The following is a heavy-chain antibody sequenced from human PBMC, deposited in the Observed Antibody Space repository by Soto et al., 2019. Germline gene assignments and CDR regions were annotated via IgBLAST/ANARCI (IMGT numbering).Heavy chain of an antibody. CDR2: INPNSGGT. D-gene: IGHD1-26*01. CDR1: GYTFTGYY. CDR3: ARDLFPAGSYYAYYYYGMDV. J-gene: IGHJ6*02. V-gene: IGHV1-2*04. Sequence: SVKVSCKASGYTFTGYYMHWVRQAPGQGLEWMGWINPNSGGTNYAQKFQGWVTMTRDTSISTAYMELSRLRSDDTAVYYCARDLFPAGSYYAYYYYGMDVWGQGTTVTVSS.